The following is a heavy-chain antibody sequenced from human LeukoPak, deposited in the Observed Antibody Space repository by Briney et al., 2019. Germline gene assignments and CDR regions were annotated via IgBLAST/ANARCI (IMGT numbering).Heavy chain of an antibody. V-gene: IGHV4-34*01. CDR2: INHSGST. Sequence: PSETLSLTCAVYGGSFSGYYWSWIRQPPGKGLEWIGEINHSGSTNYNPSLKSRVTISVDTSKNQFSLKLSSVTAADTAVYYCARRSKGYCSSISCYTIPPWFDPWGQGTLVTVSS. D-gene: IGHD2-2*02. CDR1: GGSFSGYY. J-gene: IGHJ5*02. CDR3: ARRSKGYCSSISCYTIPPWFDP.